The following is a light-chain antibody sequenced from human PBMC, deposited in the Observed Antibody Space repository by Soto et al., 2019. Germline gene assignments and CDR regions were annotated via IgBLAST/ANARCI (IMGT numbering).Light chain of an antibody. CDR1: SSNIGSNH. Sequence: QSVLTQPPSVSAAPGQRVTISCSGSSSNIGSNHVSWYQQFPGTAPKLLIYDNDKRPSGIPDRFSGSRSGTSATLGITGLQTGDEADYYCAPWDSSLSVVVFGGGTKLTVL. V-gene: IGLV1-51*01. J-gene: IGLJ2*01. CDR3: APWDSSLSVVV. CDR2: DND.